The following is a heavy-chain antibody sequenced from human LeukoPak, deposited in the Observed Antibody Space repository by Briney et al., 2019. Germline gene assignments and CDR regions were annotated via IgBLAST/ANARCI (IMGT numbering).Heavy chain of an antibody. V-gene: IGHV1-69*13. D-gene: IGHD2-2*01. CDR1: GGTFSSYA. Sequence: SVKVSCKASGGTFSSYAISWVRQAPGQGLEWMGGIIPIFGTANYAQKFQGRVTITADESASTAYMELSSLRSEDTAVYYCAIVVVPAAKLSYYYYGMDVWGQGTTVTVSS. J-gene: IGHJ6*02. CDR2: IIPIFGTA. CDR3: AIVVVPAAKLSYYYYGMDV.